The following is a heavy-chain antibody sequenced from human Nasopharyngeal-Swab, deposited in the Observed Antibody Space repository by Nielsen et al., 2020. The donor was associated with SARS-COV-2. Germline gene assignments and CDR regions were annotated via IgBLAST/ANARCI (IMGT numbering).Heavy chain of an antibody. CDR3: AKSGYSYGYSGMPALDY. Sequence: GESLKISCAASGFTFSSYAMSWVRQAPGKGLEWVSALSGSGGSTYYADSVKGRFTISRDNSKNTLYLQMNSLRAEDTAVYYCAKSGYSYGYSGMPALDYWGQGTLVTVSS. CDR1: GFTFSSYA. CDR2: LSGSGGST. D-gene: IGHD5-18*01. J-gene: IGHJ4*02. V-gene: IGHV3-23*01.